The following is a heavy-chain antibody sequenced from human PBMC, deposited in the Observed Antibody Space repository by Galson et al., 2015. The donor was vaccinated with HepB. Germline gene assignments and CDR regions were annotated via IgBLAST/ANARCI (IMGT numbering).Heavy chain of an antibody. D-gene: IGHD4-11*01. J-gene: IGHJ4*02. V-gene: IGHV3-30*03. CDR1: GFSFSYHA. Sequence: SLRLSCAASGFSFSYHAIHWVRQAPGKGLEWLAATSYDGNYKYYVDSVKGRFTISRDNSKDTLYLQMDRLRPDDTAAYYCARQSEPGYSAHPLDYWGLGTLVTVSS. CDR2: TSYDGNYK. CDR3: ARQSEPGYSAHPLDY.